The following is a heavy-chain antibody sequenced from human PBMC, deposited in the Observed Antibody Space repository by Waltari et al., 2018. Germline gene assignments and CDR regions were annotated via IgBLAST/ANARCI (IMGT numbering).Heavy chain of an antibody. Sequence: EVQLVESGGGLVQQGGSLRTSCAASGFTFSNFWMSWARQAPGKGLEWVANINQDGSGEYYVDSVKGRFTISRDNAKNSLYLQMNSLRAEDTAVYYCQRGDYWGQGTLVTVSS. CDR2: INQDGSGE. CDR3: QRGDY. CDR1: GFTFSNFW. J-gene: IGHJ4*02. V-gene: IGHV3-7*04.